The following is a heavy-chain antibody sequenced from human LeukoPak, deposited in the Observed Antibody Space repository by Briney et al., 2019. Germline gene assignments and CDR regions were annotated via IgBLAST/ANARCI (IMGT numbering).Heavy chain of an antibody. CDR3: ARDLDIVVVPASWFYP. J-gene: IGHJ5*02. CDR1: GFTFSTYS. D-gene: IGHD2-2*03. Sequence: PGGSLRLSCAASGFTFSTYSMNWVRQAPGRGLEWVSSISSSSKYIYYADSVKGRFTISRDDAQNSLSLQMNSLRAEDTAVYYCARDLDIVVVPASWFYPWGQGTLVTVSS. V-gene: IGHV3-21*01. CDR2: ISSSSKYI.